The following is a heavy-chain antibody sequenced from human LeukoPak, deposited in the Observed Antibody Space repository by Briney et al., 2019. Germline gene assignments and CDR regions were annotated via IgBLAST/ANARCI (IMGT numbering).Heavy chain of an antibody. J-gene: IGHJ4*02. CDR1: GYTFTSYY. CDR2: INPSGGST. Sequence: ASVKVSCKASGYTFTSYYMYWVRQAPGQGLEWMGIINPSGGSTSYAQKLQGRVTMTRDTSTSTVYMELSSLRSEDTAVYYCAREQRNRYYDSSGRIDYWGQGTLVTVSS. CDR3: AREQRNRYYDSSGRIDY. V-gene: IGHV1-46*01. D-gene: IGHD3-22*01.